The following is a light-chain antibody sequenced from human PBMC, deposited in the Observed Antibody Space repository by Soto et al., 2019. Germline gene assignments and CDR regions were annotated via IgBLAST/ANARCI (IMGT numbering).Light chain of an antibody. CDR3: SSYAGSSNV. Sequence: QSALTQPPSASGSPGQSVAISCTGTSSDVGGYNYVSWYQQHPGKAPKLMIYEVNKRSSGVPDRFSGSKSGNTASLTVSGLQAEEEADYYCSSYAGSSNVFGTGTKVTVL. CDR1: SSDVGGYNY. V-gene: IGLV2-8*01. CDR2: EVN. J-gene: IGLJ1*01.